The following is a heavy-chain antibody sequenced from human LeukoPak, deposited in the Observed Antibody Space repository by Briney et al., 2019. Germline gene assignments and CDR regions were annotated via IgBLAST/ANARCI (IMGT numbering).Heavy chain of an antibody. D-gene: IGHD1-26*01. Sequence: SETLSLTCTVSAGSICSGDYYWRWIRQPPGKGLEWIGYIYYSGSTYYNPSLKSRVTISVDTSKNQFSLKLSSVTAADTAVYYCARGGAADDAFDIWGQGTMVTVSS. CDR1: AGSICSGDYY. V-gene: IGHV4-30-4*01. J-gene: IGHJ3*02. CDR3: ARGGAADDAFDI. CDR2: IYYSGST.